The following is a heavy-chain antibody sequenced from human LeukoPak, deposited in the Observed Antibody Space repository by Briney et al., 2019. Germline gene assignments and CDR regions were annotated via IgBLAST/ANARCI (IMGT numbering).Heavy chain of an antibody. CDR3: ARDLNDYVWGSYRYFDY. D-gene: IGHD3-16*02. J-gene: IGHJ4*02. V-gene: IGHV3-21*01. CDR2: ISSSSSYI. Sequence: GGSLRLSCAASGFTFSRYSMNWVRQAPGKGLVWVSSISSSSSYIYYADSVKGRFTISRDNAKNSLYLQMNSLRAEDTAVYYCARDLNDYVWGSYRYFDYWGQGTLVTVSS. CDR1: GFTFSRYS.